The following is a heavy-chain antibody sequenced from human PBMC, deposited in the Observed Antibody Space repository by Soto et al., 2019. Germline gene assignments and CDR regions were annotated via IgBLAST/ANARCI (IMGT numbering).Heavy chain of an antibody. CDR1: GFSFSIYS. J-gene: IGHJ3*02. Sequence: EGQLVEFGGGLVKPGGSLRLSCAASGFSFSIYSYNWVRQAPGKGLEWLSYISPAGSSIYYEDSVKGRFTISRDSARDSVYLQMNSLRAEDTAVYYCAKDRGGSGAFDIWGQGTMVTVSS. D-gene: IGHD3-10*01. CDR3: AKDRGGSGAFDI. V-gene: IGHV3-48*01. CDR2: ISPAGSSI.